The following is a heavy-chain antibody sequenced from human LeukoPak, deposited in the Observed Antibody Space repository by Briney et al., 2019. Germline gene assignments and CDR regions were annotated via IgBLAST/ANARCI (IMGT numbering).Heavy chain of an antibody. V-gene: IGHV4-39*01. CDR2: IYYSGST. CDR3: ARRLVYYFDY. CDR1: GGSISSSSYY. D-gene: IGHD5/OR15-5a*01. Sequence: SETLSLTCTVSGGSISSSSYYWGWIRQPPGKGLEWIGSIYYSGSTYYNPSLKSRVTISVDTSKNQFSLKLSSVTAADTTVYYCARRLVYYFDYWGQGTLVTVSS. J-gene: IGHJ4*02.